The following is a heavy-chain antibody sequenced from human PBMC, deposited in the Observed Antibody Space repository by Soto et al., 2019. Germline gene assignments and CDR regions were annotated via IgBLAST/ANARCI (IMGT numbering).Heavy chain of an antibody. CDR1: GYSFTSYW. CDR2: IDPIDSYT. V-gene: IGHV5-10-1*01. D-gene: IGHD3-16*01. J-gene: IGHJ6*02. Sequence: HGESLKISCKGSGYSFTSYWMSWVRQMPGKGLEWMGRIDPIDSYTNYSPSFQGHVTISADKSISTAYLQWSSLKASDTAMYYCARRAHMSRRGETFSYYYYGMDVWGQGTTVTVSS. CDR3: ARRAHMSRRGETFSYYYYGMDV.